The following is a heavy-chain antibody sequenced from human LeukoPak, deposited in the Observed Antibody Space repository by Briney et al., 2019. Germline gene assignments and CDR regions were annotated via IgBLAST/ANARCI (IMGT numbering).Heavy chain of an antibody. Sequence: GGSLRLSCAASGFTFSSYAMSWVRQAPGKGLEWVSAISGSGGSTYYADSVKGRFTISRDNSKNTLYLQMNSLRAEDTAVYYCASPRSPLLWFGEALEDYWGQGTLVTVSS. CDR2: ISGSGGST. J-gene: IGHJ4*02. V-gene: IGHV3-23*01. D-gene: IGHD3-10*01. CDR1: GFTFSSYA. CDR3: ASPRSPLLWFGEALEDY.